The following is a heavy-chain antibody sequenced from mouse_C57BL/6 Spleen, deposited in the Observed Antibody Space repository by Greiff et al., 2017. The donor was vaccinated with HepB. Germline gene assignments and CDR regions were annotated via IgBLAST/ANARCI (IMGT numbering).Heavy chain of an antibody. Sequence: QVQLQQSGPELVKPGASVKISCKASGYAFSSSWMNWVKQRPGKGLEWIGRIYPGDGDTNYNGKFKGKATLTADKSSSTAYMQLSSLTSEDSAVYFCARTPNYGSSYDYFDYWGQGTTLTVSS. CDR1: GYAFSSSW. CDR2: IYPGDGDT. CDR3: ARTPNYGSSYDYFDY. J-gene: IGHJ2*01. D-gene: IGHD1-1*01. V-gene: IGHV1-82*01.